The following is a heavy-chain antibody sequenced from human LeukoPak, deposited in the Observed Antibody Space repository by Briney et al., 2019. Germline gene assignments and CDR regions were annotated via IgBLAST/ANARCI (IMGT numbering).Heavy chain of an antibody. CDR1: GFTFSSYG. J-gene: IGHJ4*02. V-gene: IGHV3-33*06. CDR2: IWYDGSKK. D-gene: IGHD1-26*01. Sequence: GGSLRLSCAASGFTFSSYGFHWVRQAPGKGLEWVAVIWYDGSKKYYADSVKGRFTISRDSSKNTLYLQMNSLRAEDTAVYYCAKDGVGATSLDCWGQGTLVTVSS. CDR3: AKDGVGATSLDC.